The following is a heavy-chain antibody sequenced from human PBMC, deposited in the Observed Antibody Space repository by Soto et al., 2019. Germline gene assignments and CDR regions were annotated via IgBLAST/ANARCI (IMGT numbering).Heavy chain of an antibody. Sequence: SVKVSCKASGYTFTSCGISWVRKAPGQGLEWMGGIITIYGTANYAQKFQGRVTITADESTSTAYMELSSLRSEDTAVYYCARDAQDYDFWSGEYYGMDVWGQGTTVTV. CDR2: IITIYGTA. V-gene: IGHV1-69*13. CDR3: ARDAQDYDFWSGEYYGMDV. CDR1: GYTFTSCG. J-gene: IGHJ6*02. D-gene: IGHD3-3*01.